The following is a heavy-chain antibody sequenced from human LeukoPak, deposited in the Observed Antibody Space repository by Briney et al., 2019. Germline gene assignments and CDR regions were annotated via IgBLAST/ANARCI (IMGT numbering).Heavy chain of an antibody. CDR2: IYTSGNT. J-gene: IGHJ4*02. CDR1: GGSISSYY. CDR3: AREPYCTNGVCSAY. Sequence: SETLSLTCTVSGGSISSYYWSWIRQPAGKGLEWIGRIYTSGNTNYNPPLRSRVTMSVDTSKNQFSLKLSSVTAADTAVYYCAREPYCTNGVCSAYWGQGTLVTVSS. D-gene: IGHD2-8*01. V-gene: IGHV4-4*07.